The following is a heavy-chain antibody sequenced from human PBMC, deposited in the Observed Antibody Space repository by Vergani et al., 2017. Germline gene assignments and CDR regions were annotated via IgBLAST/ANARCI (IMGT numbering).Heavy chain of an antibody. CDR1: GGTFSSYT. CDR2: IIPILGIA. D-gene: IGHD1-26*01. J-gene: IGHJ3*02. Sequence: QVQLVQSGAEVKKPGSSVKVSCKASGGTFSSYTISWVRQAPGQGLEWMGRIIPILGIANYAQKFQGRVTITADKSTSTAYMVLSSLRSEDTAVYYCARASGSYSKNAFDIWGQGTMVTVSS. CDR3: ARASGSYSKNAFDI. V-gene: IGHV1-69*02.